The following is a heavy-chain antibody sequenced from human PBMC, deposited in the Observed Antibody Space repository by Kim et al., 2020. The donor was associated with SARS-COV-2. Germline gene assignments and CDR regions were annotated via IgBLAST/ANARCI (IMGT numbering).Heavy chain of an antibody. J-gene: IGHJ6*02. D-gene: IGHD2-2*01. CDR1: GYSFTSYW. Sequence: GESLKISCKGSGYSFTSYWISWVRQMPGKGLEWMGRIDPSDSYTNYSPSFQGHVTISADKSISTAYLQWSSLKASDTAMYYCATYGGGYCSSTSCSLYYYYGMDVWGQGTTVTVSS. V-gene: IGHV5-10-1*01. CDR2: IDPSDSYT. CDR3: ATYGGGYCSSTSCSLYYYYGMDV.